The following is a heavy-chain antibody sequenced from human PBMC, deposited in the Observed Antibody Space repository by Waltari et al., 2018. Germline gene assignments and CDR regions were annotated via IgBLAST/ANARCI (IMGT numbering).Heavy chain of an antibody. D-gene: IGHD6-13*01. CDR2: INPSGGST. CDR3: ARRKGVAAAAYGD. V-gene: IGHV1-46*01. Sequence: CKASGYTFTSYYMHWVRQAPGQGLEWMGIINPSGGSTSYAQKFQGRVTMTRDTSTSTVYMELSSLRSEDTAVYYCARRKGVAAAAYGDWGQGTLVTVSS. CDR1: GYTFTSYY. J-gene: IGHJ4*02.